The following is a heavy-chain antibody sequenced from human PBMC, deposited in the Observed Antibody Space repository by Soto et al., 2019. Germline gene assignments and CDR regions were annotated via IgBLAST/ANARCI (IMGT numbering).Heavy chain of an antibody. J-gene: IGHJ5*02. D-gene: IGHD2-21*02. CDR1: GAPIRSTDYY. CDR3: VRTAREGAVAPHWFDR. CDR2: VYYTGST. Sequence: SETLSLTCAISGAPIRSTDYYWSWIRQAPGKGLEWIGYVYYTGSTYYNPSLMSRLTISADTSKNQFSLKLTSVTAAETAVYYCVRTAREGAVAPHWFDRWGQGTQVTVSS. V-gene: IGHV4-30-4*01.